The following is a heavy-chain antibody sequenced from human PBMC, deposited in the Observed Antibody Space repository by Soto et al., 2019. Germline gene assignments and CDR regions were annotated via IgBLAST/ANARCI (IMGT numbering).Heavy chain of an antibody. CDR2: IYYSGST. V-gene: IGHV4-59*01. CDR3: ARGEGCGGDCYGGTYYYYGMDV. Sequence: PSETLSLTCTVSGGSISSYYWSWIRQPPGKGLEWIGYIYYSGSTNYNPSLKSRVTISVGTSKNQFSLKLSSVTAADTAVYYCARGEGCGGDCYGGTYYYYGMDVWGQGTTVTVSS. CDR1: GGSISSYY. D-gene: IGHD2-21*02. J-gene: IGHJ6*02.